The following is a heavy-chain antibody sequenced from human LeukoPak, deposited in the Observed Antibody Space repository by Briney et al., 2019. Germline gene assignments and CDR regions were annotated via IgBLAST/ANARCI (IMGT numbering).Heavy chain of an antibody. D-gene: IGHD1-1*01. CDR1: GITLSNYG. V-gene: IGHV3-15*04. Sequence: TGGSLRLSCVVSGITLSNYGMSWVRQAPGKGLEWVGRIESKTEGGTTDYAAPVKGRFTISRDDSKNTLYLQMNSLKSEDTAVYYCTSDLDPGDYWGQGTLVTVSS. CDR2: IESKTEGGTT. J-gene: IGHJ4*02. CDR3: TSDLDPGDY.